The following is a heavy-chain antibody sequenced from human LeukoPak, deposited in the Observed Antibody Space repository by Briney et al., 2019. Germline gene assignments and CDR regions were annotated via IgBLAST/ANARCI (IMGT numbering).Heavy chain of an antibody. CDR1: GFTFSSYW. J-gene: IGHJ5*02. V-gene: IGHV3-7*01. CDR2: IKRDGSEK. Sequence: GSLRLSCAASGFTFSSYWMSWVRQAPGKGLEWVANIKRDGSEKTYVDSVKGRFTISRDNAKNSLYMQMNSLRGEDTAVYYCAVNSNSGTYPTWGQGTLVTVSS. CDR3: AVNSNSGTYPT. D-gene: IGHD3-10*01.